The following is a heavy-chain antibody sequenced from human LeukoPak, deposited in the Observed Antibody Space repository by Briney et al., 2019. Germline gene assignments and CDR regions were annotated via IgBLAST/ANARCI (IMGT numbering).Heavy chain of an antibody. V-gene: IGHV4-4*07. D-gene: IGHD3-10*01. CDR1: GGSISSYY. Sequence: PSETLSLTCTVSGGSISSYYWSWLRQPAGKGLEWIGRIYTSGSTNYNPSLKSRVTMSVDTSKNQFSLKLSSVTAADTAVYYCARGLRGYYGSGSYVWFDPWGQGTLVTVSS. CDR3: ARGLRGYYGSGSYVWFDP. J-gene: IGHJ5*02. CDR2: IYTSGST.